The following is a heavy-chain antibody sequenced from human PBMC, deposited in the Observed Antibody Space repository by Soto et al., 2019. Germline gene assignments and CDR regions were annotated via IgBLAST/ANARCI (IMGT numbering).Heavy chain of an antibody. CDR2: IYNSGST. J-gene: IGHJ3*02. CDR3: ARDLRGYSYGYDAFDK. D-gene: IGHD5-18*01. Sequence: SETLSLTCAVSGGYISGGYYSWSWIRQPPGKGLEWIGFIYNSGSTYYNSSLKSRVTISVDTSKNQFSLKLSSVTAADTAVYYCARDLRGYSYGYDAFDKWGPGTMVTVSS. CDR1: GGYISGGYYS. V-gene: IGHV4-30-2*05.